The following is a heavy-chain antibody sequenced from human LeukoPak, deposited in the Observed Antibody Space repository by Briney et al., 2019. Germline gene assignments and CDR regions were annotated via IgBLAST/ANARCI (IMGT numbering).Heavy chain of an antibody. J-gene: IGHJ5*02. CDR1: GFTFSNYW. V-gene: IGHV3-7*01. D-gene: IGHD3-10*01. CDR2: IKQDGSEI. CDR3: ARDLGYYGNNWFDP. Sequence: PGGSLRLSCAASGFTFSNYWMSWVRQAPGKELEWVANIKQDGSEIYYVDSVKGRFTISRDNAKNSLYLQMNSLRAEDTAVYYCARDLGYYGNNWFDPWGQGTLVTVSS.